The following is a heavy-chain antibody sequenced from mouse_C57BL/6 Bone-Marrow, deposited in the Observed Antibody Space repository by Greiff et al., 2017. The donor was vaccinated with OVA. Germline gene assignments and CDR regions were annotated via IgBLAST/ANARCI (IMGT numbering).Heavy chain of an antibody. D-gene: IGHD1-1*01. Sequence: EVKLQQSGPELVKPGASVKISCKASGYSFTDYNMNWVKQSNGKSLEWIGVINPNYGTTSYNQKFKGKATLTVDQSSSTAYMQLNSLTSEDSAVYYCARSDYYCSSYYWYFDVWGTGTTVTVSS. J-gene: IGHJ1*03. V-gene: IGHV1-39*01. CDR3: ARSDYYCSSYYWYFDV. CDR2: INPNYGTT. CDR1: GYSFTDYN.